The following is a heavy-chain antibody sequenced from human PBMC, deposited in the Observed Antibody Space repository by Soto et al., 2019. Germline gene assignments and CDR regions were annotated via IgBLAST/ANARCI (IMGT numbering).Heavy chain of an antibody. J-gene: IGHJ4*02. CDR2: IYPSGSA. D-gene: IGHD5-12*01. Sequence: SETLSLTCSVSGGSMSGHAWVWIRQAAGKGLEWIVHIYPSGSASYNPTLRSRVTMSLDSHHNHLFLNLTSATTADTAVYYCVRGKSYSVYDFWGPGTRVTVSS. CDR3: VRGKSYSVYDF. CDR1: GGSMSGHA. V-gene: IGHV4-4*07.